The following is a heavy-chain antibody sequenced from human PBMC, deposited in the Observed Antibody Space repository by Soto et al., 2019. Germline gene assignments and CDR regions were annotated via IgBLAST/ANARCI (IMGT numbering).Heavy chain of an antibody. CDR2: ITSSSSYI. D-gene: IGHD2-21*02. Sequence: GGSLRLSCAASGFTLSSYSMNWVRQAPGKGLEWVSSITSSSSYIYYADSVKGRFTISRDNAKNSLYLQMNSLRAEDTAVYYCARAELAYCGGDCSGAFNIWGQGTMVT. CDR1: GFTLSSYS. V-gene: IGHV3-21*01. CDR3: ARAELAYCGGDCSGAFNI. J-gene: IGHJ3*02.